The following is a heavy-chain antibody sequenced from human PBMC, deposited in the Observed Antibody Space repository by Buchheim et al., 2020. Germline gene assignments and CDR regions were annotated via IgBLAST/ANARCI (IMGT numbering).Heavy chain of an antibody. D-gene: IGHD6-13*01. Sequence: QVQLVESGGGVVQPGRSLRLSCAASGFTFSSYGMHWVRQAPGKGLEWVAVISYDGSNKYYADSVKGRFTISRDNSKNTLYLQMNSLRAEDTAVYYCAKWIRGAAAGGYYFAYWGQGTL. V-gene: IGHV3-30*18. CDR1: GFTFSSYG. CDR3: AKWIRGAAAGGYYFAY. CDR2: ISYDGSNK. J-gene: IGHJ4*02.